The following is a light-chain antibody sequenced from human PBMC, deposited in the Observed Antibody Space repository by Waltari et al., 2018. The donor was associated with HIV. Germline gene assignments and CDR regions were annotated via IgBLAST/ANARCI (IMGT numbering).Light chain of an antibody. CDR3: CSYAGSSTYV. CDR2: DVS. V-gene: IGLV2-23*02. CDR1: SSDVGGYNY. Sequence: QSALTQPASVSGSPGPSITISCTGTSSDVGGYNYVSWYQQHPGKAPKLMIYDVSKPPSGVSNRFSGSKSGNTASLTISGLQAEDEADYCCCSYAGSSTYVFGTGTKVTVL. J-gene: IGLJ1*01.